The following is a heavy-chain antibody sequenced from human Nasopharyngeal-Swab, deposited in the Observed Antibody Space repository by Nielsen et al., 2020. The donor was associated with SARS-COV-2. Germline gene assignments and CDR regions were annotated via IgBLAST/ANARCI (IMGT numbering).Heavy chain of an antibody. Sequence: GESLKIPCAASGFTFSSYAMHWVRQAPGKGLEWVAVISYDGSNKYYADSVKGRFTISRDNSKNTLYLQMNSLRAEDTAVYYCARVLGDYGDSWGQGTLVTVSS. V-gene: IGHV3-30-3*01. CDR1: GFTFSSYA. J-gene: IGHJ4*02. CDR3: ARVLGDYGDS. D-gene: IGHD1-26*01. CDR2: ISYDGSNK.